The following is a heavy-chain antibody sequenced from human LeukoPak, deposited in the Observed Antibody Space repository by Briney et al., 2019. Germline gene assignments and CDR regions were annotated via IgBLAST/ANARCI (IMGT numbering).Heavy chain of an antibody. D-gene: IGHD3-10*01. CDR3: AIAENYYASGGMRGYFDY. V-gene: IGHV3-11*01. CDR2: ITSSGCTI. CDR1: GVTLSNYY. J-gene: IGHJ4*02. Sequence: GGSLRLSCAASGVTLSNYYMGWIRQAPGKGLECISYITSSGCTIYYAGSVEGRFTISRDNAKNSLYLQMNSLIAEDTAVYYCAIAENYYASGGMRGYFDYWGQGTLVTVSS.